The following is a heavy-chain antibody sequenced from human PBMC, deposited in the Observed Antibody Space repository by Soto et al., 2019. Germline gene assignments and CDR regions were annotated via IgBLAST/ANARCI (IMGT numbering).Heavy chain of an antibody. CDR1: GFTFSSYG. D-gene: IGHD3-10*01. Sequence: QVQLVESGGGVVQPGRSLRLSCAASGFTFSSYGMHWVRQAPGKGLEWVAVISYDGSNKYYADSVKGRFTISRDNSKNTMYLQMNSVRAGDTAVYYCAKDTTYRGKSYWYFDLWGRGTLVTVSS. V-gene: IGHV3-30*18. CDR3: AKDTTYRGKSYWYFDL. J-gene: IGHJ2*01. CDR2: ISYDGSNK.